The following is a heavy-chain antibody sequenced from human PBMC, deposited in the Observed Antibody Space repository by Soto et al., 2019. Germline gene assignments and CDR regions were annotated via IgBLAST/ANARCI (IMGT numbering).Heavy chain of an antibody. V-gene: IGHV4-4*07. Sequence: SETLSLTCTVSGGSISSYYWSWIRQPAGKGLEWIGRIYTSGSTNYNPSLKSRVTMSVDTSKNQFSLKLSSVTAADTAVYYCWGSSGWYDYYYGMDVWGQGTTVTVSS. D-gene: IGHD6-19*01. J-gene: IGHJ6*02. CDR3: WGSSGWYDYYYGMDV. CDR1: GGSISSYY. CDR2: IYTSGST.